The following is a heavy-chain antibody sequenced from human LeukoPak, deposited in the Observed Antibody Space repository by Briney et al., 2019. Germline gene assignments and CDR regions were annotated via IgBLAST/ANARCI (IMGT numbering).Heavy chain of an antibody. CDR3: ARVEYQHAYYYYYYMDV. D-gene: IGHD2-2*01. Sequence: SGTLSLTCAVSGGSISSSNWWSWVRQPPGKGLEWIGEIYHSGSTNYNPSLKSRVTISVDTSKNQFSLKLSSVTAADTAVYYCARVEYQHAYYYYYYMDVWGKGTTVTVSS. CDR1: GGSISSSNW. J-gene: IGHJ6*03. CDR2: IYHSGST. V-gene: IGHV4-4*02.